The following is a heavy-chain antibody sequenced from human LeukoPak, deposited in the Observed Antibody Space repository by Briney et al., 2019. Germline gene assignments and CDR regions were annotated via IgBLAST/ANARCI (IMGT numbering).Heavy chain of an antibody. J-gene: IGHJ4*02. V-gene: IGHV2-5*01. CDR3: ALGYCSSTSCYNPYFDY. Sequence: SGPTLVNPTQTLTLTCTFSGFSLSTSGVGVGWIRQPPGKALEWLALIYWNDDKRYSPSLKSRLTITKGTSKNQVVLTMTNMDPVDTATYYCALGYCSSTSCYNPYFDYWGQGTLVTVSS. CDR1: GFSLSTSGVG. CDR2: IYWNDDK. D-gene: IGHD2-2*02.